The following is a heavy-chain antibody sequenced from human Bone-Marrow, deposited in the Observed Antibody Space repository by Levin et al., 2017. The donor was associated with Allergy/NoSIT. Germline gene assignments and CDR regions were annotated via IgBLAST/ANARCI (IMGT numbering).Heavy chain of an antibody. CDR1: GFTFRNYA. CDR3: AKTSTVTTMLGNFDS. Sequence: TGGSLRLSCAGSGFTFRNYAMSWVRQAPGKGLEWVSAIKSDGDRTSYADFAKGRLTISRDNSRNTLYLQMTSLRPEDTAVYFCAKTSTVTTMLGNFDSWGQGTLVTVSS. V-gene: IGHV3-23*01. J-gene: IGHJ4*02. CDR2: IKSDGDRT. D-gene: IGHD4-17*01.